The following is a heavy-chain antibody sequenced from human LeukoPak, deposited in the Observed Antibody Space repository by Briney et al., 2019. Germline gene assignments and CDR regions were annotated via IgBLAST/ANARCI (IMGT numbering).Heavy chain of an antibody. CDR2: ISSSGSTI. CDR3: ARDLFNGWTVTTSSRKNFDY. Sequence: GGSLRLSCAASGFTFSSYSMNWVRQAPGKGLEWVSSISSSGSTIYYADSVKGRFTISGDNAKNSLYLQMNSLRAEDTAVYYCARDLFNGWTVTTSSRKNFDYWGQGTLVTVSS. D-gene: IGHD4-17*01. V-gene: IGHV3-48*04. CDR1: GFTFSSYS. J-gene: IGHJ4*02.